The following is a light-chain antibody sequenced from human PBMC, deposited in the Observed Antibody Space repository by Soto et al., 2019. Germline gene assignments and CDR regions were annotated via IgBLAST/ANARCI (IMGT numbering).Light chain of an antibody. Sequence: QSALTQPASVSGSPGQSITISCTGTSSDVGGYNYVSWYQQHPGKAPKLMIYDVSNRPSGVSNRFSGSKSDNTASLTISGLQAEDEADYYCSSYTSSSTPRVFGGGTKLTVL. CDR2: DVS. V-gene: IGLV2-14*01. J-gene: IGLJ2*01. CDR3: SSYTSSSTPRV. CDR1: SSDVGGYNY.